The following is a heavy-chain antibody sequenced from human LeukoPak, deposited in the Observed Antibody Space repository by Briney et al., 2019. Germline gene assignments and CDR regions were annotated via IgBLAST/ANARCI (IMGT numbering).Heavy chain of an antibody. J-gene: IGHJ6*02. CDR1: GFTFSSYW. V-gene: IGHV3-7*01. CDR2: IKQDGSEK. CDR3: ARDFGGMDV. D-gene: IGHD3-10*01. Sequence: GGSLRLSCAAFGFTFSSYWMSWVRQAPGKGLEWVANIKQDGSEKYYVDSVKGRFTISRDNAKNSLYLQMNSLRAEDTAVYYCARDFGGMDVWGQGTTVTVSS.